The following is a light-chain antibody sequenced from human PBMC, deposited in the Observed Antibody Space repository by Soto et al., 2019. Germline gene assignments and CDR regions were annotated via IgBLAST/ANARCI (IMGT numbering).Light chain of an antibody. J-gene: IGKJ2*01. CDR1: QSVSSY. CDR2: EAS. CDR3: QQRSYWPPYT. Sequence: LSQSPSTLSLSTGERATLSCRASQSVSSYLAWYQQKPGQAPRLLIYEASNRATGIPARFSGSGSGTDFTLTISSLESEDSAVYYCQQRSYWPPYTFAQGTKVAIK. V-gene: IGKV3-11*01.